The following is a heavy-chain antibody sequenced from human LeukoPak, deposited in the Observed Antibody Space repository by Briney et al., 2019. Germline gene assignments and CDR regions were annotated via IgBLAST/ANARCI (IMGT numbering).Heavy chain of an antibody. CDR3: ARETSGYSYGYTDY. J-gene: IGHJ4*02. D-gene: IGHD5-18*01. CDR2: ISSSSSTI. V-gene: IGHV3-48*01. Sequence: GGSLRLSCAASGFTFSSYAMSWVRQAPGKGLEWVSAISSSSSTIYYADSVKGRFTISRDNAKNSLYLQMNSLRAEDTAVYYCARETSGYSYGYTDYWGQGTLVTVSS. CDR1: GFTFSSYA.